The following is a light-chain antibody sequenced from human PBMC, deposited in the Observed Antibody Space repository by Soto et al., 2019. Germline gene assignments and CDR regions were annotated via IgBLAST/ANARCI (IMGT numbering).Light chain of an antibody. Sequence: SYELTQPPSLSVSPGQTASITCSGDKLGDKYASWYQQKPGQSPVLVIYQDGKRPSGIPERFSGSNSGNTATLTISGTQAMDEADYYCQAWDSSIVVFGGGTKVTVL. CDR3: QAWDSSIVV. CDR2: QDG. V-gene: IGLV3-1*01. J-gene: IGLJ2*01. CDR1: KLGDKY.